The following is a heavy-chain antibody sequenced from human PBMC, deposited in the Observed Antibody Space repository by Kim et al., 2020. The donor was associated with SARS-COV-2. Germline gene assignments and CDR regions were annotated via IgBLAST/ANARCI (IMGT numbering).Heavy chain of an antibody. CDR3: AILESP. J-gene: IGHJ5*02. CDR2: GSGGST. V-gene: IGHV3-23*01. Sequence: GSGGSTYYANDGKGRCTISRDNSKNTLYLQMNSLRADDTAVYYCAILESPWGQGTLVSVSS.